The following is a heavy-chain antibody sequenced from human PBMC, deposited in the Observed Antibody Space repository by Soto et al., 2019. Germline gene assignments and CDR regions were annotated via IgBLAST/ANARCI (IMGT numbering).Heavy chain of an antibody. V-gene: IGHV4-39*01. J-gene: IGHJ4*02. CDR1: GGSISSSSYY. CDR2: IYYSGST. Sequence: SETLSLTCTVSGGSISSSSYYWGWIRQPPGKGLEWIGSIYYSGSTYYNPSLKSRVTISVYTSKNQFSLKLSFVTAADTAVYYCARHLMKAAAGRGVDYWGQGTLVTVSS. D-gene: IGHD6-13*01. CDR3: ARHLMKAAAGRGVDY.